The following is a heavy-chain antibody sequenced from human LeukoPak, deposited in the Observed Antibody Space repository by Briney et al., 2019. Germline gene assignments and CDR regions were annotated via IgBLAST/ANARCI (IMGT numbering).Heavy chain of an antibody. J-gene: IGHJ4*02. Sequence: SETLSLTCTVSGGSISSYYWSWIRQPPGKGLEWIGYIYYSGSTNYNPSLKSRVTISVDTSKNQFSLKLSSVTAADTAVYYCASFGKGSGSYSLDYWGQGNLVTVSS. CDR3: ASFGKGSGSYSLDY. V-gene: IGHV4-59*01. CDR2: IYYSGST. D-gene: IGHD3-10*01. CDR1: GGSISSYY.